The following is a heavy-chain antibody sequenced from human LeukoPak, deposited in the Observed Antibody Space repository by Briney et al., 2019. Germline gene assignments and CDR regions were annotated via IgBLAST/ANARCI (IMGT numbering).Heavy chain of an antibody. J-gene: IGHJ1*01. CDR3: ARAAVAGTVGYFQH. CDR1: GFTFSSYG. CDR2: IWYDGSNK. V-gene: IGHV3-33*01. D-gene: IGHD6-19*01. Sequence: GESLKISCAASGFTFSSYGMHWVRQAPGKGLEWVAVIWYDGSNKYYADSVKGRFTISRDNSKNTLYLQMNSLRAEDTAVYYCARAAVAGTVGYFQHWGQGTLVTVSS.